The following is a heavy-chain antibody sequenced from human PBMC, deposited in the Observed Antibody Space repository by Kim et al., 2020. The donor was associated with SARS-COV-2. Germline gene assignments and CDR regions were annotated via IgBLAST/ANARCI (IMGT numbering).Heavy chain of an antibody. D-gene: IGHD3-10*01. J-gene: IGHJ4*02. CDR3: ARATDDVLLWFGAFDY. Sequence: PKSRVTISVDTSKNQFSLKLSSVTAADTAVYYCARATDDVLLWFGAFDYWGQGTLVTVSS. V-gene: IGHV4-30-2*04.